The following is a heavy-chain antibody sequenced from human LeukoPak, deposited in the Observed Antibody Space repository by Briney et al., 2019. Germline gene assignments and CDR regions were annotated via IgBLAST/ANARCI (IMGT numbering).Heavy chain of an antibody. CDR2: IYYSGST. Sequence: PSETLSLTYTVSGGSISSSSYYWGWIRQPPGKGLEWIGSIYYSGSTYYNPSLKSRVTISVDTSKNQFSLKLSSVTAADTAVYYCARGPDLWFGELYYFDYWGQGTLVTVSS. D-gene: IGHD3-10*01. CDR1: GGSISSSSYY. V-gene: IGHV4-39*07. CDR3: ARGPDLWFGELYYFDY. J-gene: IGHJ4*02.